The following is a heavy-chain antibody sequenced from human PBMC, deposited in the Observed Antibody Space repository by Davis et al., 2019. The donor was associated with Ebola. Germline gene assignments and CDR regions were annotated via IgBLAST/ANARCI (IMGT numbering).Heavy chain of an antibody. CDR2: IYYTGST. J-gene: IGHJ2*01. CDR1: GGSISSSSYY. V-gene: IGHV4-39*07. Sequence: PSETLSLTCTVSGGSISSSSYYWGWIRQPPGKGLEWIGSIYYTGSTNYNPSLKSRVTMSVDTSKNQFSLKLSSVTAADTAVYYCARWVGDYIWGSYRSNWYFDLWGRGTLVTVSS. CDR3: ARWVGDYIWGSYRSNWYFDL. D-gene: IGHD3-16*02.